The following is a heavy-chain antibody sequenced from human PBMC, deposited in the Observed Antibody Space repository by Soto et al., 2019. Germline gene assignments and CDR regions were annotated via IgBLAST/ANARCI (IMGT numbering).Heavy chain of an antibody. CDR2: ISSSGTE. V-gene: IGHV3-66*01. J-gene: IGHJ4*02. D-gene: IGHD3-3*01. CDR1: GFTVSNLY. Sequence: EVQLVESGGALVQPGGSLRLSCAASGFTVSNLYMTWIRQAPGMGLEWVSVISSSGTEYYADSVKGRFTIYIDSSKNTLFLQMNRLRAEDTAVYHCARDTFGGAYDFCHGGQGTLVTVSS. CDR3: ARDTFGGAYDFCH.